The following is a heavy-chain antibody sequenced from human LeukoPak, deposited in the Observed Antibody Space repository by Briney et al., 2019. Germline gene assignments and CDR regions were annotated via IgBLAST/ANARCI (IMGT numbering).Heavy chain of an antibody. CDR2: FSSSSSYI. J-gene: IGHJ4*02. CDR3: ARGPMYYYDSSGYFDY. D-gene: IGHD3-22*01. V-gene: IGHV3-21*01. Sequence: GGSLRLSCAASGFTFSSYSMNWVRQAPGKGLEWVSSFSSSSSYIYYADSVKGRFTISRDNAKNSLYLQMNSLRAEDTAVYYCARGPMYYYDSSGYFDYWGQGTLVTVSS. CDR1: GFTFSSYS.